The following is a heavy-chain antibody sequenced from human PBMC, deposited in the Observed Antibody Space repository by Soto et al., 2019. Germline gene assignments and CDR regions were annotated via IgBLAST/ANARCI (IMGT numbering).Heavy chain of an antibody. Sequence: AGGSLRLSCVTSGFTFYNHGMSWVRQAPGKGLECVSVIGNRDGRTYYIDSVKGRFTISRDNSENTLYLQMNSLRDEDTAVYYCVPTYYTSGWPWGQGTLVTVSS. D-gene: IGHD3-22*01. CDR1: GFTFYNHG. V-gene: IGHV3-23*01. CDR3: VPTYYTSGWP. J-gene: IGHJ5*02. CDR2: IGNRDGRT.